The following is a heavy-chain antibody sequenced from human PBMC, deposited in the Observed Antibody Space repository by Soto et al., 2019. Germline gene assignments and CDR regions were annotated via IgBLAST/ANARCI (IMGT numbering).Heavy chain of an antibody. V-gene: IGHV4-30-4*01. J-gene: IGHJ6*02. CDR2: IAYSGTT. CDR3: AKNRFNYGTLARDGMDV. CDR1: GGSISGADYH. Sequence: QVQLQESGPGLVNPSQTLSLTCTVSGGSISGADYHWSWIRQPPGQALESIGYIAYSGTTYYNPSLKSRSSISLNASTNQVSLRLSSGTAADTAVYYCAKNRFNYGTLARDGMDVCGQGTTVSVSS. D-gene: IGHD3-10*01.